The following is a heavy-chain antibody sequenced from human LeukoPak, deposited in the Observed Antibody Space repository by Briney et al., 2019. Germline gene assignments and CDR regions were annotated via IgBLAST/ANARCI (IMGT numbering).Heavy chain of an antibody. CDR2: IKEGGRGT. Sequence: GGSLRLSCAASGFNFGDYAMSWVRQAPGKGLEWVAHIKEGGRGTFYVDSVKGRFTGSRDDARNTVYLQMDSLRAEDTAVYYCARWRGAQSEFVVWGQGTLVTVSS. V-gene: IGHV3-7*01. D-gene: IGHD3-3*01. CDR1: GFNFGDYA. CDR3: ARWRGAQSEFVV. J-gene: IGHJ4*02.